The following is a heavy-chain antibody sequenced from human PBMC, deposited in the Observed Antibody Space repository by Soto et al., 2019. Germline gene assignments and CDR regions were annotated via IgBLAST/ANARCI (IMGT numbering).Heavy chain of an antibody. CDR2: IYHSGST. D-gene: IGHD2-2*01. J-gene: IGHJ5*02. CDR3: ARGTNYPIVVVPAAKNWFDP. CDR1: GGSISSCGYS. V-gene: IGHV4-30-2*01. Sequence: SETLSLTCAVSGGSISSCGYSWSWIRQPPGKGLEWIGYIYHSGSTYYNPSLKSRVTISVDRSKNQFSLKLSSVTAADTAVYYCARGTNYPIVVVPAAKNWFDPWGQGTLVTVSS.